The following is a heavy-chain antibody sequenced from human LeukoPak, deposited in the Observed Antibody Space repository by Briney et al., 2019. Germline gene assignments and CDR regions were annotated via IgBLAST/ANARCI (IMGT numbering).Heavy chain of an antibody. CDR1: GFTFSNYG. D-gene: IGHD7-27*01. CDR3: ARDEDGDQDFDY. Sequence: GGSLRLSCAHSGFTFSNYGMTWVRQAPGRGVEWXXHMSSDGHVIYYEDSVKGRFIISRDDAARSLYLQMNSLRADDTAVYYCARDEDGDQDFDYWGQGTLVTVSS. J-gene: IGHJ4*02. V-gene: IGHV3-48*03. CDR2: MSSDGHVI.